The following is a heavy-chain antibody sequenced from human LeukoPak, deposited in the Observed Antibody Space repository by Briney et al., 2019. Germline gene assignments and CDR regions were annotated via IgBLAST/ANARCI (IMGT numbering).Heavy chain of an antibody. CDR1: GYTFTSYA. J-gene: IGHJ5*02. Sequence: ASVKVSCKASGYTFTSYAMHWVRQAPGQRLEWMGWINAGNGNTKYSQKFQGRVTITRDTSASTAYMELSSLRSEDTAVYYCARVLRQLEPQGNWFDPWGQGTLVTDSS. CDR3: ARVLRQLEPQGNWFDP. D-gene: IGHD1-1*01. V-gene: IGHV1-3*01. CDR2: INAGNGNT.